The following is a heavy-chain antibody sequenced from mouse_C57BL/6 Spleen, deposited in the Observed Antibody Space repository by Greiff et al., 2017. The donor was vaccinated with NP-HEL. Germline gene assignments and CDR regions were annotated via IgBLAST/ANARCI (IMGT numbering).Heavy chain of an antibody. D-gene: IGHD1-1*01. CDR2: ISSGGSYT. V-gene: IGHV5-6*01. J-gene: IGHJ2*01. CDR3: ARHLITTSVYFDY. Sequence: EVQLVESGGDLVKPGGSLKLSCAASGFTFSSYGMSWVRQTPDKRLEWVATISSGGSYTYYPDSVKGRFTISRDNAKNTLYLQMSSLKSEDTAMYYCARHLITTSVYFDYWGQGTTLTVSS. CDR1: GFTFSSYG.